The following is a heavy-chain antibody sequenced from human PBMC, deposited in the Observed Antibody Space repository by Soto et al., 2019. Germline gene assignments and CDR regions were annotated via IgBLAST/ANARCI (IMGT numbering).Heavy chain of an antibody. V-gene: IGHV4-61*08. CDR2: VYYSGST. D-gene: IGHD1-26*01. J-gene: IGHJ4*02. CDR1: GGSISSGGYY. CDR3: VRDEGAMDY. Sequence: SETLSLTCAVSGGSISSGGYYWSWIRQPPGKGLEWIGYVYYSGSTNYSPSLKSRVTISVDTSRNQFSLKLSSVTAADTAVYYCVRDEGAMDYWGQGALVTVSS.